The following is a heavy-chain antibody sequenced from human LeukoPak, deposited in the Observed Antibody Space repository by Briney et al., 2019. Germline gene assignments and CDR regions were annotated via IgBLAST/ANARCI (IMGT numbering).Heavy chain of an antibody. Sequence: SQTLSLTCAISGDSVSSNSVAWHWMRPSPSRGLEWLGRTYYRSKWYNDYTGSVKSRITINPDSSKNQFSLQLNSVTPEDTAVYYCARENSSSWYYYWGQGTLVTVSS. CDR1: GDSVSSNSVA. J-gene: IGHJ4*02. CDR2: TYYRSKWYN. CDR3: ARENSSSWYYY. V-gene: IGHV6-1*01. D-gene: IGHD6-13*01.